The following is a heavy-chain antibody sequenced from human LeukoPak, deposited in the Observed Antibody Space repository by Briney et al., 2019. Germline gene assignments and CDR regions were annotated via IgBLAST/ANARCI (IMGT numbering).Heavy chain of an antibody. CDR1: GFTFSSYW. Sequence: GGSLRLSCAASGFTFSSYWMSWVRQAPGKGLEWVANIKQDGSEKYYVDSVKGRFTISRDNSKNTLYLQMNSLRAEDTAVYYCAKIQGSYYDYWGQGTLVTVSS. CDR3: AKIQGSYYDY. J-gene: IGHJ4*02. CDR2: IKQDGSEK. D-gene: IGHD3-10*01. V-gene: IGHV3-7*03.